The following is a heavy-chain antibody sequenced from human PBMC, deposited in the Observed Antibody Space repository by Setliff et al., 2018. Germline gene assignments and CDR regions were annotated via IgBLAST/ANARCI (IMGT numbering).Heavy chain of an antibody. D-gene: IGHD3-10*01. V-gene: IGHV4-4*07. Sequence: PSETLSLTCTVSGGSISSYYWSWIRQPAGKGLEWIGRIYDSGRTDYNPSLTSRVTMSLDTSKNQFSLKVTSVTAADTAVYYCARDSLWVREAKYYMVVWGKGTTVTVSS. J-gene: IGHJ6*03. CDR2: IYDSGRT. CDR1: GGSISSYY. CDR3: ARDSLWVREAKYYMVV.